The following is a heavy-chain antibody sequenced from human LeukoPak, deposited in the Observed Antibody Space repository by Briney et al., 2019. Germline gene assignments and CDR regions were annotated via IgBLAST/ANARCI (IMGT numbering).Heavy chain of an antibody. CDR1: GYSFTSYW. CDR2: IYPGDSDT. J-gene: IGHJ4*02. V-gene: IGHV5-51*01. Sequence: GESLKISCTGSGYSFTSYWIGWVRQMPGKGLEWMGIIYPGDSDTRYSPSFQGQVTISADKSISTAYLQWSSLKASDTAMYYCARTLGGRWLQLGYFDYWGQGTLVTVSS. CDR3: ARTLGGRWLQLGYFDY. D-gene: IGHD5-24*01.